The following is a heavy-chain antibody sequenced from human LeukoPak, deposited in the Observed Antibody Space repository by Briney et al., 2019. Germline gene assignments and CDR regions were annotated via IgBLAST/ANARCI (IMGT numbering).Heavy chain of an antibody. CDR3: ARGAVRGVRTRDNWFDP. Sequence: SETLSLTCAVYGGSFSGYYWSWIRQPPGKGLEWIGEINHSGSTNYNPSLKSRVTISVDTSKNQFSLKLSSVTAADTAVYYCARGAVRGVRTRDNWFDPWGQGTLVTVSS. CDR2: INHSGST. J-gene: IGHJ5*02. D-gene: IGHD3-10*01. V-gene: IGHV4-34*01. CDR1: GGSFSGYY.